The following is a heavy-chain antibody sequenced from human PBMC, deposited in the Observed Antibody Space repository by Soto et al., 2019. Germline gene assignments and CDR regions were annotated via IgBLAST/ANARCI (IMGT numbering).Heavy chain of an antibody. V-gene: IGHV1-8*01. D-gene: IGHD3-10*01. CDR1: GNTFTSYD. J-gene: IGHJ4*02. Sequence: ASVKVSCKASGNTFTSYDINWVRQATGHGLEWMGWINPNSGNIGYAQKFQGRITMTRDTAIRTAYMEVSRLRSDDTAVYYCARGRASGSYYLLDYWGQGTLVTVSS. CDR2: INPNSGNI. CDR3: ARGRASGSYYLLDY.